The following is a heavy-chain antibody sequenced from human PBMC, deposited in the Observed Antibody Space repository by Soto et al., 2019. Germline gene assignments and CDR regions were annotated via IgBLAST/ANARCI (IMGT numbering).Heavy chain of an antibody. CDR1: GYTFTSYG. Sequence: QVQLVQSGAEVKKPGASVKVSCKASGYTFTSYGISWVRQAPGQGLEWMGWISAHNGNTKYAQKVQGRVTMTTDTSTRTAYMELRSLRADDTAVDYCARDLAAGMIDYWGQGTLVTVSS. CDR2: ISAHNGNT. CDR3: ARDLAAGMIDY. J-gene: IGHJ4*02. D-gene: IGHD6-13*01. V-gene: IGHV1-18*01.